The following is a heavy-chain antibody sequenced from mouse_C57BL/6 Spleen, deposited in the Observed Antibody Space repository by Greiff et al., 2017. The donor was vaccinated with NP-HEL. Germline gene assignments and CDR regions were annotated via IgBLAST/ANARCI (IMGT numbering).Heavy chain of an antibody. CDR1: GFTFSDYG. CDR3: ASLGRGY. V-gene: IGHV5-17*01. CDR2: ISSGSSTI. J-gene: IGHJ2*01. Sequence: EVNVVESGGGLVKPGGSLKLSCAASGFTFSDYGMHWVRQAPEKGLEWVAYISSGSSTIYYADTVKGRFTISRDNAKNTLFLHMTSLRSEETAMYYCASLGRGYWGQGTTLTVSS. D-gene: IGHD4-1*01.